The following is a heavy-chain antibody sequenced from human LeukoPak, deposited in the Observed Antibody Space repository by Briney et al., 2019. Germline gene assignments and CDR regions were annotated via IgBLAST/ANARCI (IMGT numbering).Heavy chain of an antibody. D-gene: IGHD6-13*01. CDR3: ARHSPDLYSSSWYYWFDP. Sequence: PSETLSLTCTVSGGSISSSSYYWGWIRQPPGKGLEWIGGIYYSGSTYYNPSLKSRVTISVDTSKNQFSLKLSSVTAADTAVYYCARHSPDLYSSSWYYWFDPWGQGTLVTVSS. J-gene: IGHJ5*02. V-gene: IGHV4-39*01. CDR2: IYYSGST. CDR1: GGSISSSSYY.